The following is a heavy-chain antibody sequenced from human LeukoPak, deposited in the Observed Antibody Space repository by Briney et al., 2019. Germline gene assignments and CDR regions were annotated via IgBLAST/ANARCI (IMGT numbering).Heavy chain of an antibody. V-gene: IGHV3-53*01. CDR3: ARQQLAAAGDFDY. CDR1: GFTVSSNY. J-gene: IGHJ4*02. CDR2: IYSGGST. Sequence: GGSLRLSCAASGFTVSSNYMSWVRQAPGKGLEWVSVIYSGGSTYYADSVKGRFTISRDNSKNTLYLQMNSLRAEDTAVYYCARQQLAAAGDFDYWGQGTLVTVSS. D-gene: IGHD6-13*01.